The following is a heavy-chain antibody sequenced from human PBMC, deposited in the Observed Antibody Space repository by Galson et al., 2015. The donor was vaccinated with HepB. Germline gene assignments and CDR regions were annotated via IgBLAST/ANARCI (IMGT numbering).Heavy chain of an antibody. V-gene: IGHV3-21*05. CDR2: ISSNSIHT. Sequence: SLRLSCAASGFMFSRYGMHWVRQAPGKGLEWVSYISSNSIHTNYADSLKGRITISRDNAKNSLYLQMNSLRAEDTAVYYCARGAYDYVWGSYRYGPFDHWGQGTLVTVSS. J-gene: IGHJ4*02. D-gene: IGHD3-16*02. CDR3: ARGAYDYVWGSYRYGPFDH. CDR1: GFMFSRYG.